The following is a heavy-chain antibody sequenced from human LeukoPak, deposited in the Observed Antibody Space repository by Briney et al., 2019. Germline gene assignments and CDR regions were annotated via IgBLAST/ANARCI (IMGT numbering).Heavy chain of an antibody. CDR2: INQDGSVK. D-gene: IGHD3-10*02. CDR1: GFMFSNYW. V-gene: IGHV3-7*01. Sequence: GGSLRLSCVASGFMFSNYWMTWVRQAPGKGPEWVANINQDGSVKYYVDSVKGRFTISRDSATNSLYLQMNSLRAEDTAVYYCTRDSQDSYVYYMVVWGKGTTVTVSS. CDR3: TRDSQDSYVYYMVV. J-gene: IGHJ6*03.